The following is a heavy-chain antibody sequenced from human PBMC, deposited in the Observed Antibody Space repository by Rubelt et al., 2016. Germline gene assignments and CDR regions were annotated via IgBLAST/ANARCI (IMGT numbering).Heavy chain of an antibody. CDR2: IFHSGSP. Sequence: QVQLQESGPGLVKPSETLSLTCSVSGGSITSYYWSWIRQPPGKGLEWIGYIFHSGSPNYNPSLKSRVTISVDKSKNQFSLKLSSVTAADTAVFYCALTTIIPGMDVWGQGTTVTVSS. V-gene: IGHV4-59*01. D-gene: IGHD2-21*02. CDR1: GGSITSYY. J-gene: IGHJ6*02. CDR3: ALTTIIPGMDV.